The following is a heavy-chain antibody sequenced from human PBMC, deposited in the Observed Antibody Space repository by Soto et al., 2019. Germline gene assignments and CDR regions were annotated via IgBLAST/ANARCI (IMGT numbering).Heavy chain of an antibody. CDR3: ARVTDSNFLY. V-gene: IGHV1-69*01. D-gene: IGHD4-4*01. J-gene: IGHJ4*02. CDR2: IIPIFGTT. CDR1: GGPFSSYA. Sequence: QVQLVPSGAAVKKPGSSVKVSCKASGGPFSSYAISWVRQAPGQGLQWMGGIIPIFGTTNYAQKFQGRVTITADESTSTVYMELSSLRSEDTAVYYCARVTDSNFLYWGQGALVTVSS.